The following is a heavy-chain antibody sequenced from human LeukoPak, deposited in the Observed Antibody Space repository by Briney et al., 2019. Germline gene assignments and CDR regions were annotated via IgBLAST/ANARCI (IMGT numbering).Heavy chain of an antibody. D-gene: IGHD4-11*01. J-gene: IGHJ3*02. CDR2: IIPIFGTA. CDR1: GGTFSSYA. V-gene: IGHV1-69*13. CDR3: ARVMTTVTAVAFDI. Sequence: ASVKVSCKASGGTFSSYAISWVRQAPGQGLEWMGGIIPIFGTANYAQKFQGRVTITADESTSTAYMELSSLRSEDTAVYYCARVMTTVTAVAFDIWGQGTMVTVSS.